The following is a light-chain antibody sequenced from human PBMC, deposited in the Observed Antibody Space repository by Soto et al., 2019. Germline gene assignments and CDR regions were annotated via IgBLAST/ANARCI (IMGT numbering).Light chain of an antibody. J-gene: IGKJ1*01. CDR2: AVS. CDR3: QQYGSSPRT. CDR1: QSVSSSY. Sequence: EIVLTQSPGTLSLSPGERATLSCRASQSVSSSYLAWYQQKPGQAPRLLIYAVSIRATGIPDRFSGSGSGTDFTLTISTLEPEDFAVYYCQQYGSSPRTFGQGTKVDI. V-gene: IGKV3-20*01.